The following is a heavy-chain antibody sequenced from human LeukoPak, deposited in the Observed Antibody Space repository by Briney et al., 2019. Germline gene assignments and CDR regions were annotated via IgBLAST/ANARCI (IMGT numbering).Heavy chain of an antibody. CDR3: ATDRLLYPPTGAFDI. D-gene: IGHD2-2*02. CDR2: FDPEDGET. CDR1: GYTLTELS. V-gene: IGHV1-24*01. Sequence: ASVKVSCKVSGYTLTELSMHWVRQAPGKGLEGMGGFDPEDGETIYAQKFQGRVTMTEDTSTDTAYMELSSLRSEDTAVYYCATDRLLYPPTGAFDIWGQGTMVTVSS. J-gene: IGHJ3*02.